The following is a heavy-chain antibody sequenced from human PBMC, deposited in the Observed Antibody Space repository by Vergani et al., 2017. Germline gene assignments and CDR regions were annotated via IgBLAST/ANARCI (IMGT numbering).Heavy chain of an antibody. Sequence: QVQLVQSGAEVKKPGASVKVSCKASGSTFTGYYMHWVRQAPGQGLEWMGWINPNRGGTNYAQKFQGRVTMTRDTSISTAYMELSRLGSDDTAVYYCARDLGDILTGPNYYYYGMDVWGQGTTVTVSS. CDR3: ARDLGDILTGPNYYYYGMDV. CDR1: GSTFTGYY. J-gene: IGHJ6*02. V-gene: IGHV1-2*02. D-gene: IGHD3-9*01. CDR2: INPNRGGT.